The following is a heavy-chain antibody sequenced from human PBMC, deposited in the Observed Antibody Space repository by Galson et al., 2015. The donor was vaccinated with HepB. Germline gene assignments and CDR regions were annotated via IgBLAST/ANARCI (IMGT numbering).Heavy chain of an antibody. Sequence: SLRLSCAASGVTFRSYDMTWVRQAPGKGLEWVSAISGSGSTTHYADSVKGRFTISRDSSKNTLYLQMNALRAEDTAVYYCAKAPAVAGTYYFDYWGQGTLVTVSS. D-gene: IGHD4-23*01. CDR1: GVTFRSYD. J-gene: IGHJ4*02. CDR3: AKAPAVAGTYYFDY. V-gene: IGHV3-23*01. CDR2: ISGSGSTT.